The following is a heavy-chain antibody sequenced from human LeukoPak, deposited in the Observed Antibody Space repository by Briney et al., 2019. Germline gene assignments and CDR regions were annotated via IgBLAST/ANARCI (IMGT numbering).Heavy chain of an antibody. CDR1: GYTFTGYY. CDR3: ACGYYDFWNRAWFDP. CDR2: INPNSGGT. V-gene: IGHV1-2*02. J-gene: IGHJ5*02. D-gene: IGHD3-3*01. Sequence: ASVKVSCKASGYTFTGYYMHWVRQAPGQGLEWMGWINPNSGGTNYAQMFQGRVTMTRATSISTAYMELSRLRSDDTAVYYCACGYYDFWNRAWFDPWGQGTLVTVSS.